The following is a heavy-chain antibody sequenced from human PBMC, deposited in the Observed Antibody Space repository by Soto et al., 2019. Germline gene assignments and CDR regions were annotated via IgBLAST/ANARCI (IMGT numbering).Heavy chain of an antibody. CDR2: IRGFSPYT. J-gene: IGHJ6*02. Sequence: PVGSLRLSCVASGFTFRTYTMNWVRQAPGKGLEWVSGIRGFSPYTFYAESVKGRFTISRDNAKNSLYLQMNSLGVEDTAVYYCARDLVVVPAAPYNAYYYYYGMDVWGQGTTVTVSS. CDR1: GFTFRTYT. D-gene: IGHD2-2*01. V-gene: IGHV3-21*01. CDR3: ARDLVVVPAAPYNAYYYYYGMDV.